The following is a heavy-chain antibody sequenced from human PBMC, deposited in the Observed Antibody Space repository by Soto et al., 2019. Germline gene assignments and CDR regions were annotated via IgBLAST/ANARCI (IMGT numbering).Heavy chain of an antibody. D-gene: IGHD3-3*01. CDR1: GFTFSSYD. J-gene: IGHJ5*02. Sequence: GSLRLSCAASGFTFSSYDMHWVRQATGKGLEWVSAIGTAGDPYYPGSVKGRFTISRENAKNSLYLQMNSLRAGDTAVYYCARESPILRFLEWLLSINWFDPWGQGTLVTVSS. V-gene: IGHV3-13*05. CDR3: ARESPILRFLEWLLSINWFDP. CDR2: IGTAGDP.